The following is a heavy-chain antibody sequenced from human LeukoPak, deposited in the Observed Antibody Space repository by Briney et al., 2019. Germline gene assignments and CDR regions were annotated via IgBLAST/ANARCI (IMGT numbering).Heavy chain of an antibody. CDR3: AREPTGGLWLGESPNGMDV. CDR1: GGSISSGGYY. J-gene: IGHJ6*04. Sequence: SETLSLTCTVSGGSISSGGYYWSWIRQHPGKGLEWIGYIYYSGSTYYNPSLKSRVTISVDTSKNQFSLKLSSVTAADTAVYYCAREPTGGLWLGESPNGMDVWGKGTTVTVSS. D-gene: IGHD3-10*01. V-gene: IGHV4-31*03. CDR2: IYYSGST.